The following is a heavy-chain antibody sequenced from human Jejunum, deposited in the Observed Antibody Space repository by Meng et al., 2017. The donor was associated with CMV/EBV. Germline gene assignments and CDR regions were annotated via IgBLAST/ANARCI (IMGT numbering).Heavy chain of an antibody. CDR1: FRRFV. V-gene: IGHV1-69*01. Sequence: FRRFVISWVRQAPGQGPEWMGGIIQMFATAKYSQKFQGRVTITADESTSTAYMEVSSLRPEDTAVYYCAKDIRGSGLFDHYYGLDVWGQGTTVTVSS. CDR3: AKDIRGSGLFDHYYGLDV. D-gene: IGHD3-3*01. CDR2: IIQMFATA. J-gene: IGHJ6*02.